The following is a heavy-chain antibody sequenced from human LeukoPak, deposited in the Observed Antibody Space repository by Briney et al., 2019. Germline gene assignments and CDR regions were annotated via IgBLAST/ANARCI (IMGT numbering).Heavy chain of an antibody. J-gene: IGHJ5*02. CDR1: GYTFTGYY. CDR3: ARDRLGYCSSTSCSRSLFHNNWFDP. CDR2: INPNSGGT. D-gene: IGHD2-2*01. Sequence: ASVKVSCKASGYTFTGYYMHWVRQAPGQGLEWMGWINPNSGGTNYAQKFQGGVTMTRDTSISTAYMELSSLRSDDTAVYYCARDRLGYCSSTSCSRSLFHNNWFDPWGQGTLVTVSS. V-gene: IGHV1-2*02.